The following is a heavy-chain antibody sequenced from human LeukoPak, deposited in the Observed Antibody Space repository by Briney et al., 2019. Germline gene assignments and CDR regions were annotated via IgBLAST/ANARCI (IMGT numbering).Heavy chain of an antibody. CDR2: IYYSGST. CDR3: AREDSGSYYNFYYFYMDV. CDR1: GYSISSGYY. Sequence: NSSETLSLTCTVSGYSISSGYYWGWIRQPPGEGLEWIGSIYYSGSTYYNPSLKSRVTVSVDTSKNQFSLKLSSVTAADTAVYYCAREDSGSYYNFYYFYMDVWGKGTTVTISS. J-gene: IGHJ6*03. V-gene: IGHV4-38-2*02. D-gene: IGHD3-10*01.